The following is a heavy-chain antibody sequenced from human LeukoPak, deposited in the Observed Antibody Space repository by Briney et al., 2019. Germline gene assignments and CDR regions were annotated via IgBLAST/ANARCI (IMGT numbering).Heavy chain of an antibody. D-gene: IGHD3-22*01. Sequence: SETLSLTCTVSGGSISSSSYYWGWIRQPPGKGLEWIGSIYYSGSTYYNPSLKSRVTISVDTSKNQFSLKLSSVTAADTAVYYCARVQEDSSGYYSRPKDAFDIWGQGTMVTVSS. J-gene: IGHJ3*02. CDR1: GGSISSSSYY. CDR3: ARVQEDSSGYYSRPKDAFDI. V-gene: IGHV4-39*07. CDR2: IYYSGST.